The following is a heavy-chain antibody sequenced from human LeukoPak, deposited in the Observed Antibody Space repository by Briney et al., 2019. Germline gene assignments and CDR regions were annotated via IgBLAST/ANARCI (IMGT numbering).Heavy chain of an antibody. D-gene: IGHD2-2*01. J-gene: IGHJ4*02. CDR2: ISGSGGST. CDR3: ARDWYYAPDY. CDR1: GLTFSSYG. Sequence: PGGSLRLSCAASGLTFSSYGMSWVRQAPGKGLEWVSAISGSGGSTYYADSVKGRFTISRDNSKNTLYLQMNSLRAEDTAVYYCARDWYYAPDYWGQGALVTVPS. V-gene: IGHV3-23*01.